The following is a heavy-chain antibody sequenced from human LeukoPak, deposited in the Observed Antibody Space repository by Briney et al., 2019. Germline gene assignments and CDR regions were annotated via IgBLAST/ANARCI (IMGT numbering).Heavy chain of an antibody. CDR1: GFTFSSYA. V-gene: IGHV3-11*01. D-gene: IGHD6-13*01. J-gene: IGHJ6*03. CDR3: ARDVRARLADGYYMDV. CDR2: ISSSGFTI. Sequence: PGGSLRLSCAASGFTFSSYAMSWIRQAPGKGLEWVSYISSSGFTIDYTDSVKGRFTISRDNAKNSLYLQMNSLRAEDTAVYYCARDVRARLADGYYMDVWGKGTTVTVSS.